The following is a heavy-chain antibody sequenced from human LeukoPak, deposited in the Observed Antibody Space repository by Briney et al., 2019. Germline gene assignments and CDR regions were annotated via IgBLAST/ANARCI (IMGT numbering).Heavy chain of an antibody. Sequence: TTSGTLSLTCAVSGGSISSSNWWSWVRQPPGKGLEWIGEIYHSGSTNYNPSLKSRVTISVDKSKNQFSLKLSSVTAADTAVYYCASLKYSSAGYPLDIWGQGTMVTVSS. D-gene: IGHD6-19*01. CDR1: GGSISSSNW. V-gene: IGHV4-4*02. J-gene: IGHJ3*02. CDR3: ASLKYSSAGYPLDI. CDR2: IYHSGST.